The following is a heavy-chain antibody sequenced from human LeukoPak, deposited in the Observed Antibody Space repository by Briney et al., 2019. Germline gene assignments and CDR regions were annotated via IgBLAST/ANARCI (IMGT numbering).Heavy chain of an antibody. CDR2: MTYDGFTK. D-gene: IGHD3-3*01. Sequence: GGSLRLSCVASGFTISASTMHWVRQAPGKGLEWVAVMTYDGFTKYYADSVKGRFTISRDNSKNTLYLQMNSLRPEDTAVYYCARDRLPSHQDDFDYWGQGTLVTVSS. CDR3: ARDRLPSHQDDFDY. V-gene: IGHV3-30*04. CDR1: GFTISAST. J-gene: IGHJ4*02.